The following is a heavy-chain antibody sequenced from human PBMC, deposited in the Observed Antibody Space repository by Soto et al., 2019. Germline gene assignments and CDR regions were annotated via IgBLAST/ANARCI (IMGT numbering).Heavy chain of an antibody. V-gene: IGHV3-30-3*01. J-gene: IGHJ6*02. CDR3: ARDRGDQYGMDV. CDR2: ISYDGSNK. CDR1: GFTFSSYA. Sequence: GGSLRLSCAASGFTFSSYAMHWVRQAPGKGLEWVAVISYDGSNKYHADSVKGRFTISRDNSKNTLYLQMNSLRAEDTAVYYCARDRGDQYGMDVWGQGTTVTVSS.